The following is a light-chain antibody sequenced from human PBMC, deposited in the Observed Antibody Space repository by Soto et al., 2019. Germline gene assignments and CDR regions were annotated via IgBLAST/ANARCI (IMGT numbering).Light chain of an antibody. CDR2: ADT. CDR1: SSDIGSYNF. Sequence: QSVLTQPASVSGSPGQSITISCTGASSDIGSYNFVSWYQQHPGKAPKLMIYADTKRPSGVSNRVSGAKSGNTASLTISGLQAEDESDYYCCSYAGISTWVFGGRTKLT. J-gene: IGLJ3*02. CDR3: CSYAGISTWV. V-gene: IGLV2-23*01.